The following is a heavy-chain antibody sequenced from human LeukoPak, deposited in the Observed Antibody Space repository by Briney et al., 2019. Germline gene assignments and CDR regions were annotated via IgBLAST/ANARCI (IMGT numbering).Heavy chain of an antibody. CDR1: GGSFSGYY. V-gene: IGHV4-34*01. D-gene: IGHD3-3*01. CDR3: ARGRFWSGYYSPNSQIDY. Sequence: SETLSLTCAVYGGSFSGYYWSWIRQPPGKGLEWIGEINHSGSTNYNPSLKSRVTISVDTFKNQFSLKLSSVTAADTAVYYCARGRFWSGYYSPNSQIDYWGQGTLVTVSS. J-gene: IGHJ4*02. CDR2: INHSGST.